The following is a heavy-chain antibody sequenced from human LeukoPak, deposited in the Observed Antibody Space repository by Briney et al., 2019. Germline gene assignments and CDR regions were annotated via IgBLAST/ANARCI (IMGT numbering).Heavy chain of an antibody. J-gene: IGHJ6*02. CDR2: IFYIGST. Sequence: EGLSLTCILPGGSISSYYSCWIRQPPQKGLEWVGYIFYIGSTNYNTSPTRRVTIPVEESKTQSSLYLRSVTAAATPGTYCTIPPYYDSSGNYYGMDLWGQGTRVTVSS. CDR3: TIPPYYDSSGNYYGMDL. D-gene: IGHD3-22*01. V-gene: IGHV4-59*01. CDR1: GGSISSYY.